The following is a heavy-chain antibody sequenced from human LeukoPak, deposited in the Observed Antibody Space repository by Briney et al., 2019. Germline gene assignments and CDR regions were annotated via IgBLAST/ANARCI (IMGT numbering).Heavy chain of an antibody. Sequence: SETLSLTFAVSGYSISSGYYWGWIRQPPGKGLEWIGSIYHSGSTYYNPSLKSRVTISVDTSKNQFSLKLSSVTAADTAVYYCARQPSRYYDFWSGTHTYYFDYWGQGTLVTVSS. CDR1: GYSISSGYY. D-gene: IGHD3-3*01. V-gene: IGHV4-38-2*01. J-gene: IGHJ4*02. CDR2: IYHSGST. CDR3: ARQPSRYYDFWSGTHTYYFDY.